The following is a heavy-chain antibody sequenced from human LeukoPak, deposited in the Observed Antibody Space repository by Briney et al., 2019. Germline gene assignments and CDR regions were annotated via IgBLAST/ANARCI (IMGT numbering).Heavy chain of an antibody. D-gene: IGHD5-24*01. CDR3: ARGTMATITDY. CDR2: INPSGGST. J-gene: IGHJ4*02. Sequence: ASVKVSCKASGYTFTGYYMHWVRQAPGQGLEWMGIINPSGGSTSYVQKFQGRVTMTRDTSTGTVYMELSSLRSEDTAVYYCARGTMATITDYWGQGTLVTVSS. V-gene: IGHV1-46*01. CDR1: GYTFTGYY.